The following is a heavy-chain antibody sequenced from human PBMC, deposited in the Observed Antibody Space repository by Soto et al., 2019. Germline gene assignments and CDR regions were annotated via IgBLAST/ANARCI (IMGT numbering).Heavy chain of an antibody. V-gene: IGHV1-18*01. Sequence: ASVTVSCKASGYTFTSYGISWVRQAPGQGLEWMGWISAYNGNTNYAQKFQGWVTMTRDTSISTAYMELSRLRSDDTAVYYCAREKEYYDFWSGYYESLPYYYYYYGMDVWGQGTTVTVSS. CDR2: ISAYNGNT. J-gene: IGHJ6*02. CDR3: AREKEYYDFWSGYYESLPYYYYYYGMDV. D-gene: IGHD3-3*01. CDR1: GYTFTSYG.